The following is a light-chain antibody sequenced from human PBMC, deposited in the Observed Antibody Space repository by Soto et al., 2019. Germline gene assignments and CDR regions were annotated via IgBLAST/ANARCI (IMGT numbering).Light chain of an antibody. Sequence: EIVLTQSPGTLSLSPGERATLSCRASQSVNNNYFAWYQQKPGQAPRLLIYGASSRATGIPERFSGSGSGTDFTLTISRLEPEDFAVYYCQQYGSSQYTFGQGTKLEIK. CDR1: QSVNNNY. V-gene: IGKV3-20*01. J-gene: IGKJ2*01. CDR3: QQYGSSQYT. CDR2: GAS.